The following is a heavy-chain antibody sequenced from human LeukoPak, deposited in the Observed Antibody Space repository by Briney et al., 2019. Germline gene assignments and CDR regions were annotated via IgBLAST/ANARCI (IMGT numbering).Heavy chain of an antibody. CDR2: INPSGGST. CDR1: GYTFTGYY. D-gene: IGHD6-13*01. V-gene: IGHV1-46*01. Sequence: ASVKVSCKASGYTFTGYYMHWVRQAPGQGLEWMGIINPSGGSTSYAQKFQGRVTMTRDMSTSTVYMELSSLRSEDTAVYYCARDGGVAAAGTCWFDPWGQGTLVTVSS. CDR3: ARDGGVAAAGTCWFDP. J-gene: IGHJ5*02.